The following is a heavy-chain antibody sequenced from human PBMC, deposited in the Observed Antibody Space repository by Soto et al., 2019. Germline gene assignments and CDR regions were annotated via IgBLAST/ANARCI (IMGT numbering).Heavy chain of an antibody. CDR2: ITPVFGTA. J-gene: IGHJ5*02. D-gene: IGHD4-17*01. CDR3: ARSLEGTTVTNCFDP. CDR1: ADTFNSYS. Sequence: QVQLVQSGAEVKKPGSSVKVSCKASADTFNSYSLSWLRQAPGQRLEWMGGITPVFGTADYAQSFEDRLTITADDSTSTVYMELSSLRSEDTAVYSCARSLEGTTVTNCFDPWGQGALVTVSS. V-gene: IGHV1-69*01.